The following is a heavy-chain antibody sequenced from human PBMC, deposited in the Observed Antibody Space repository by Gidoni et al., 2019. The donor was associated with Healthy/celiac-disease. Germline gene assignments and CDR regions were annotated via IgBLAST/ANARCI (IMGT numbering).Heavy chain of an antibody. CDR1: GGSISSYS. Sequence: QVQLQESGPGLVKPSETLSLTCTVSGGSISSYSWSWIRQPPGKGLEWIGYSYYSGSTNYNPALKSRVTISVDTSKNQFALKLSSVTAADTAVYYCARRALYGSGGSCYQLFDYWGQGTLVTVSS. V-gene: IGHV4-59*01. CDR2: SYYSGST. CDR3: ARRALYGSGGSCYQLFDY. D-gene: IGHD2-15*01. J-gene: IGHJ4*02.